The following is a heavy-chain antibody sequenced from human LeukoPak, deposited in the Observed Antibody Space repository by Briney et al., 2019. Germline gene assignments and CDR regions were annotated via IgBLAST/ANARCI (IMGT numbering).Heavy chain of an antibody. Sequence: SETLSLTCTVSGGSITNSWWSWIRHSAGRGMQWIGRIQATGTTNYNPSLKSRVSMSLDMSTKQFSLTLSAMSVADTATYYCARIFDRDVWGQGALVTVSP. CDR2: IQATGTT. CDR3: ARIFDRDV. CDR1: GGSITNSW. J-gene: IGHJ3*01. D-gene: IGHD3-22*01. V-gene: IGHV4-4*07.